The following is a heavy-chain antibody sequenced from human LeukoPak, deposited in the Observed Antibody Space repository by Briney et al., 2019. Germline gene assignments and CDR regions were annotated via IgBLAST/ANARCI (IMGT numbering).Heavy chain of an antibody. CDR1: GYTLTELS. CDR2: FDPEDGET. V-gene: IGHV1-24*01. CDR3: ATVSTTVVTIYYYYGMDV. D-gene: IGHD4-23*01. Sequence: ASVKVSCKVSGYTLTELSMHWVRQAPGKGHEWMGGFDPEDGETIYAQKFQGRVTMTEDTSTDTAYMELSSLRSEDTAVYYCATVSTTVVTIYYYYGMDVWGQGTTVTVSS. J-gene: IGHJ6*02.